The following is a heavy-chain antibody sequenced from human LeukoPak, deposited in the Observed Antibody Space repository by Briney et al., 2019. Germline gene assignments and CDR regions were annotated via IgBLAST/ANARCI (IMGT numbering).Heavy chain of an antibody. CDR2: ISAYNGNT. CDR1: GYTFSSYV. CDR3: ARVVDTAMGADY. V-gene: IGHV1-18*01. Sequence: GASVKVSCKAFGYTFSSYVVSWGRQAPGHGLEWRGWISAYNGNTDYAQKLQGRVTMTTDTSTSTAYMELRSLRSDDTAVYYCARVVDTAMGADYWGQGTLVTVSS. J-gene: IGHJ4*02. D-gene: IGHD5-18*01.